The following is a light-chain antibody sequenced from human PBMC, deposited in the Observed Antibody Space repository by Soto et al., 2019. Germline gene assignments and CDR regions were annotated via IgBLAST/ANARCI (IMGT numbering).Light chain of an antibody. CDR3: SAWDDSLSGVV. J-gene: IGLJ3*02. V-gene: IGLV1-47*02. Sequence: QAVVTQPPSASGTPGQRVTLSCSGSRSNIGYNAVNWYQQLPGKAPKLLMHGNSQRPSGVPDRFSGSKSGTSASLAISGLRTEDEADYYCSAWDDSLSGVVFGGGTKLTVL. CDR2: GNS. CDR1: RSNIGYNA.